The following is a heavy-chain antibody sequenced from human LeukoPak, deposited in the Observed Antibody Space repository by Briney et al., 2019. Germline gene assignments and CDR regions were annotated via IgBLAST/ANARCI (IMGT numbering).Heavy chain of an antibody. CDR1: GYTFTGYY. CDR2: IVPIFGTA. CDR3: AREDYYGSGSYYNDGSWFDP. Sequence: SVKVSCKASGYTFTGYYMHWVRQAPGQGLEWMGGIVPIFGTANYAQKFQGRVTITADESTSTAYMELSSLRSEDTAVYYCAREDYYGSGSYYNDGSWFDPWGQGTLVTVSS. V-gene: IGHV1-69*13. J-gene: IGHJ5*02. D-gene: IGHD3-10*01.